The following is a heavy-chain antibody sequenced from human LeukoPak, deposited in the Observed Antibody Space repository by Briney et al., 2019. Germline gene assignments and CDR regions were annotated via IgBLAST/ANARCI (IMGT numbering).Heavy chain of an antibody. CDR3: AREWRYCSSTSCYQDIYYYYGMDV. CDR1: GYTFTSYA. CDR2: INTNTGNP. J-gene: IGHJ6*02. Sequence: EASVKVSFKASGYTFTSYAMNWVRQAPGQGLEWMGWINTNTGNPTYAQGFTGRFVFSLDTSVSTAYLQISSLKAEDTAVYYCAREWRYCSSTSCYQDIYYYYGMDVWGQGTTVTVSS. V-gene: IGHV7-4-1*02. D-gene: IGHD2-2*01.